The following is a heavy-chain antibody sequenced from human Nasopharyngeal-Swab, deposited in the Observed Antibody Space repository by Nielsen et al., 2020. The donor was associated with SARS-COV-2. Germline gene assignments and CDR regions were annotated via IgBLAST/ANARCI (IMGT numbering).Heavy chain of an antibody. CDR3: ALDYGSGTYGLDV. CDR1: VYRFSTYW. CDR2: IYPADSDT. Sequence: KVSCKGSVYRFSTYWINWLRQMPAKGLEWMGLIYPADSDTRYSPSFQGQVSISVDKSITTAYLQWTSLKASDPGTYFCALDYGSGTYGLDVWGQGTRGTVSS. J-gene: IGHJ6*02. V-gene: IGHV5-51*01. D-gene: IGHD3-10*01.